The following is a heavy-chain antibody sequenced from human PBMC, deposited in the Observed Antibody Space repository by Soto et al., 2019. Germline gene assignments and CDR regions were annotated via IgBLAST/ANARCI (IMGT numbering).Heavy chain of an antibody. V-gene: IGHV1-18*01. CDR2: ISAHNGNT. Sequence: QVHLVQSGAEVKKPGASVKVSCKASGYTFTSYGITWVRQAPGQGLEWMGWISAHNGNTDYAQKLQGRVIVTRATSPSTAYMELRSLISAYTAVYYCARGRYGDYWGQGALVTVSS. CDR3: ARGRYGDY. D-gene: IGHD1-1*01. J-gene: IGHJ4*02. CDR1: GYTFTSYG.